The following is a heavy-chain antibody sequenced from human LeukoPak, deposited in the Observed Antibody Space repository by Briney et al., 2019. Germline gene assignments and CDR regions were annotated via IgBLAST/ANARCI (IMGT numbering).Heavy chain of an antibody. CDR3: AREAGRYYGSGSYLNWFDP. J-gene: IGHJ5*02. CDR1: GGSISSYY. V-gene: IGHV4-4*07. CDR2: IYTSGST. D-gene: IGHD3-10*01. Sequence: SETLSLTCTVSGGSISSYYWSWIRQPAGKGLEWIGRIYTSGSTNYNPSLKSRVTMSVDTSKNQFSLKLSSVTAADTAVYYCAREAGRYYGSGSYLNWFDPWGQGTPVTVSS.